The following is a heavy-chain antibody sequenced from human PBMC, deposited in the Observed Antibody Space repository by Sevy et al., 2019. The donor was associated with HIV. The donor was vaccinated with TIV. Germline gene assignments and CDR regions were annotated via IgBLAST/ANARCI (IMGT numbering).Heavy chain of an antibody. J-gene: IGHJ4*02. CDR3: AGENAWGRGYS. D-gene: IGHD1-26*01. CDR2: IYYNGHI. V-gene: IGHV4-59*08. CDR1: GGSITSLY. Sequence: GSLRLSCTVSGGSITSLYWNWIRQPPGKGLEWIANIYYNGHINYNPSLKSRVTLSLDTSKNQFSLRLSPVTAADTAMYYCAGENAWGRGYSWGQGTLVTVSS.